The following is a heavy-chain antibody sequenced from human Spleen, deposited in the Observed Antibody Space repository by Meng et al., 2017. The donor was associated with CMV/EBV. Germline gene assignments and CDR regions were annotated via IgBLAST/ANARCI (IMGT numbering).Heavy chain of an antibody. V-gene: IGHV4-59*01. D-gene: IGHD3-3*01. J-gene: IGHJ5*02. CDR2: IYSSGST. CDR1: GGSISSFY. Sequence: GSLRLSCSVSGGSISSFYWNWIRQSPGKGLEWIGYIYSSGSTNYNPSLKSRVTISVDTSKNQFSLKVSSVTAADTAVYYCASTAGGYYDFWSGWFDPWGQGTLVTVSS. CDR3: ASTAGGYYDFWSGWFDP.